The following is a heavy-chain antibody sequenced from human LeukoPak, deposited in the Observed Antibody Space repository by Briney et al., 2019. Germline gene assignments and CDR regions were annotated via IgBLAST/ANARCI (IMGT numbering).Heavy chain of an antibody. V-gene: IGHV1-2*02. Sequence: RASLKVSCKTSGDTFTSYFRRWVRQAPGQGLEWLGFIYSNSGGTYNAQKFRGSVTMTSETTISTAYMEKSGLGEDATAVYYSARGVYDRASARFVSWGQGTLATASS. J-gene: IGHJ5*01. CDR2: IYSNSGGT. CDR1: GDTFTSYF. CDR3: ARGVYDRASARFVS. D-gene: IGHD3-22*01.